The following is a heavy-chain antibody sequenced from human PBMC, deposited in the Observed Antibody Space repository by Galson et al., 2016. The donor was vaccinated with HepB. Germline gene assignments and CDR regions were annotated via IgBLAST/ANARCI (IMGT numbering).Heavy chain of an antibody. J-gene: IGHJ4*02. Sequence: SVKVSCKVSGYTLSEISMHWVRQVPGKGLEWMGSFDPENGETIYEQKFQGRVTMTEDTSTDTAYMELSSLRSEDTAVYYCATGDAVQDPPVAYWGQGALVTVSP. CDR1: GYTLSEIS. D-gene: IGHD4-17*01. CDR2: FDPENGET. V-gene: IGHV1-24*01. CDR3: ATGDAVQDPPVAY.